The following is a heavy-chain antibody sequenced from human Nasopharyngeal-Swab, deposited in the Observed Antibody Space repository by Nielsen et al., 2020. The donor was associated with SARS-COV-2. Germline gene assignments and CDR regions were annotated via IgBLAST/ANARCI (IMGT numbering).Heavy chain of an antibody. CDR3: ARGSYYYDSSGYLKAWGYFDY. D-gene: IGHD3-22*01. CDR1: GGSFSGYY. V-gene: IGHV4-34*01. CDR2: INHSGST. Sequence: SETLSLTCAVYGGSFSGYYWSWISQPPGKGLEWIGEINHSGSTNYNPSLKSRVTISVDTSKNQFSLKLSSVTAADTAVYYCARGSYYYDSSGYLKAWGYFDYWGQGTLVTVSS. J-gene: IGHJ4*02.